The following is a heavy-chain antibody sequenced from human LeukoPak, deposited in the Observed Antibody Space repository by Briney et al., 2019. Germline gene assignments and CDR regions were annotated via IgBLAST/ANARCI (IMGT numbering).Heavy chain of an antibody. CDR1: GFTFSGSA. CDR3: TRAETVYFDY. CDR2: IRSKANSYAT. V-gene: IGHV3-73*01. J-gene: IGHJ4*02. Sequence: QAGGSLRLSCAAYGFTFSGSAMHWVRQASGKGLEWVGRIRSKANSYATAYAASVKGRFTISRDDSKNTAYLQMNSLKTEDTAVYYCTRAETVYFDYWGQGTLVTVSS.